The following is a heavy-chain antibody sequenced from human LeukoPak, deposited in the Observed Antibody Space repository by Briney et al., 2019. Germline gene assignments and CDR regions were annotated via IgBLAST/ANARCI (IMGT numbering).Heavy chain of an antibody. CDR1: GGSISSYY. D-gene: IGHD3-10*01. V-gene: IGHV4-59*01. Sequence: SETLSLTCTDSGGSISSYYWSWIRQPPGKGLEWIGYIYYSGSTNYNPSLKSRVTISVDTSKNQFSLKLSSVTAADTAVYYCARDSGGRKWFDPWGQGTLVTVSS. CDR3: ARDSGGRKWFDP. J-gene: IGHJ5*02. CDR2: IYYSGST.